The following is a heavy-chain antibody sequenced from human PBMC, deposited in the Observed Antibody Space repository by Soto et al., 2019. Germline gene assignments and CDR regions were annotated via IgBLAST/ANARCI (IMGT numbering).Heavy chain of an antibody. J-gene: IGHJ5*02. CDR1: GFTFSSYA. V-gene: IGHV3-30-3*01. CDR2: ISYDGSNK. Sequence: QVQLVESGGGVVQPGRSLRLSCAASGFTFSSYAMHWVRQAPGKGLEWVAVISYDGSNKYYADSVKGRFTISRDNSKNTLYLQMNSLRAEDTAVYYCARGVGSVAAAGFDPWGQGTLVTVSS. CDR3: ARGVGSVAAAGFDP. D-gene: IGHD6-13*01.